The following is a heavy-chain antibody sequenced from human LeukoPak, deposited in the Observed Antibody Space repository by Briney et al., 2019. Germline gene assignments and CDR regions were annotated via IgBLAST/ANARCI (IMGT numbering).Heavy chain of an antibody. D-gene: IGHD1-20*01. CDR3: ARKGCFDNCYLFDY. CDR1: GYTFSTYG. V-gene: IGHV1-18*01. CDR2: INTNNGNT. J-gene: IGHJ4*02. Sequence: GASVNVSYKASGYTFSTYGINWVRQAPAQGLECMGWINTNNGNTNYAQKVQGRVTMTRDTSTSTAYMELRSLGSDDTAVYYCARKGCFDNCYLFDYWGQGTLVTVSS.